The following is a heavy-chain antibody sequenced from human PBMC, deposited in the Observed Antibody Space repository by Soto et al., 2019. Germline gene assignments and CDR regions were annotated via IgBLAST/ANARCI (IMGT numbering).Heavy chain of an antibody. Sequence: QVQVVESGGGVVQPGRSLRLSCAASGFTFSSYAMHWVRQAPGKGLEWVAGVSYDGSNQYYADSVKGRFTISRDNSKNTLYLKMSSLRAEDTALYYCAKDLGVQQWVYYALDDWGQGTAVTVSS. CDR3: AKDLGVQQWVYYALDD. CDR1: GFTFSSYA. D-gene: IGHD6-19*01. CDR2: VSYDGSNQ. J-gene: IGHJ6*02. V-gene: IGHV3-30*18.